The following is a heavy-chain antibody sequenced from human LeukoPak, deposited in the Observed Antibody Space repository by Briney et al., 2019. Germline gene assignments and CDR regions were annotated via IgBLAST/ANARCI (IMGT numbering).Heavy chain of an antibody. V-gene: IGHV1-69*06. CDR1: GGTFSSYA. CDR2: IIPTFGTA. CDR3: ARDDLTGYSVY. D-gene: IGHD3-9*01. Sequence: SVKVSCKASGGTFSSYAINWVRQAPGQGLEWMGGIIPTFGTANYAQKFQGRVTITADKSTSTAYMELSSLRSEDTAVYYCARDDLTGYSVYWGQGTLVTVSS. J-gene: IGHJ4*02.